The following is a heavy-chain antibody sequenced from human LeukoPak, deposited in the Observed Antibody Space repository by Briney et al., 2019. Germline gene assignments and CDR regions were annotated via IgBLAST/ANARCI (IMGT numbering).Heavy chain of an antibody. J-gene: IGHJ5*02. CDR1: GYSISSSNW. CDR2: IYYSGST. D-gene: IGHD1-26*01. V-gene: IGHV4-28*06. Sequence: SETLSLTCAVSGYSISSSNWWGWIRQPPGKGLEWIGYIYYSGSTNYNPSLKSRVTMSVDTSKNQFSLKLSSVTALDTAVYYCARSVGYDRNWFDPWGQGTLVTVSS. CDR3: ARSVGYDRNWFDP.